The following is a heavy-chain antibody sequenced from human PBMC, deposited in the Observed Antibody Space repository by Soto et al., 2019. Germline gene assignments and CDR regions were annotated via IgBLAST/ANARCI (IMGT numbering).Heavy chain of an antibody. D-gene: IGHD5-12*01. CDR2: IMTFFPTP. V-gene: IGHV1-69*12. CDR1: GGTFSSSA. CDR3: ARDKDRLQLGGNYYYILDV. J-gene: IGHJ6*02. Sequence: QVQLEQSGAEVQKPGSSVKVSCKASGGTFSSSAFSWVRQAPGQGLEWMGGIMTFFPTPDYAQKFSDRVTITADASTSTTNTELRGLRSEDTAIYYCARDKDRLQLGGNYYYILDVWGQGTTVIVSS.